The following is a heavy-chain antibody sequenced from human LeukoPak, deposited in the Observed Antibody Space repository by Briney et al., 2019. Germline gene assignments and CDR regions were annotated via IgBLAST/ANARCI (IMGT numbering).Heavy chain of an antibody. J-gene: IGHJ4*02. D-gene: IGHD3-22*01. V-gene: IGHV3-7*01. CDR3: AGGAYYYDSSGNPEQFFDY. CDR2: IKQDGSEK. Sequence: GGSLRLSCAASGFTFSSYWMSWVRQAPGKGLEWVANIKQDGSEKYYVDSVKGRFTISRDNAKNSLYLQMNSLRAEDTAVYYCAGGAYYYDSSGNPEQFFDYWGQGTLVTVSS. CDR1: GFTFSSYW.